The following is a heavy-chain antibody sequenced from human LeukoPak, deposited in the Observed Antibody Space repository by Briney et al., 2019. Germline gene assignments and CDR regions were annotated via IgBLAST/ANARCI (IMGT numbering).Heavy chain of an antibody. CDR2: INMDGGET. CDR1: GFTFSNFW. Sequence: GGSLRLSCAASGFTFSNFWLSWVRQAQGKGLEWVANINMDGGETYYVDSVKGRFTISRDNAKNTLYLQMNSLRVEDTAVYYCARDKVTYWGQGTLVTVSS. V-gene: IGHV3-7*01. CDR3: ARDKVTY. J-gene: IGHJ4*02.